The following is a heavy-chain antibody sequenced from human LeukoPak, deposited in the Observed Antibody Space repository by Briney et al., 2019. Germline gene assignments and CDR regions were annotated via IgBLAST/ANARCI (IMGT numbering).Heavy chain of an antibody. CDR2: ISTYNGNT. Sequence: ASVKVSCKASGYTFTSYGISWVRQAPGQGLEWMGWISTYNGNTNYAQKLQGRVTMTTDTSTSTAYVELRSLRSDDTAMYYCARSDSSGWYEDWGQGTLVTVSS. D-gene: IGHD6-19*01. CDR3: ARSDSSGWYED. J-gene: IGHJ4*02. V-gene: IGHV1-18*01. CDR1: GYTFTSYG.